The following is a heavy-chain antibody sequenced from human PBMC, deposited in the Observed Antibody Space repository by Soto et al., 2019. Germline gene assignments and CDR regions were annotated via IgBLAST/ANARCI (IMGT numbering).Heavy chain of an antibody. D-gene: IGHD3-16*02. CDR1: GFTFSSYS. V-gene: IGHV3-48*02. J-gene: IGHJ4*02. CDR2: ISSSSSTI. Sequence: GGSLRLSCAASGFTFSSYSMNWVRQAPGKGLEWVSYISSSSSTIYYADSVKGRFTISRDNAKNSLYLQMNSLRDEDTAVYYCARDLITFGGVIAPASFDYWGQGTLVTAPQ. CDR3: ARDLITFGGVIAPASFDY.